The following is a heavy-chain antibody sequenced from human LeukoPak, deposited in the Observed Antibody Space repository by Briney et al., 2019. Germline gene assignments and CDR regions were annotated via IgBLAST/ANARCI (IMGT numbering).Heavy chain of an antibody. CDR1: GFSINTYT. V-gene: IGHV3-23*01. CDR2: IRNSDGMT. Sequence: GGSLRLSCDASGFSINTYTMYWVRQAPGQGLEWVSGIRNSDGMTYYADSVRGRFTISTDNSKNTLYLQVNSLRAGDTAVYYCARAGYSSTWYSRYFDLWGRGTLVTVSS. CDR3: ARAGYSSTWYSRYFDL. J-gene: IGHJ2*01. D-gene: IGHD6-13*01.